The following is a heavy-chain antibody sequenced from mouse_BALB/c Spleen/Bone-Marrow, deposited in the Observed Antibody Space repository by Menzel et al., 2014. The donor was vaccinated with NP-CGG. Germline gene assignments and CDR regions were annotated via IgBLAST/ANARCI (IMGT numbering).Heavy chain of an antibody. V-gene: IGHV1-67*01. D-gene: IGHD2-4*01. CDR3: ARGIYYDSTWFAY. CDR1: GYTFPDYA. CDR2: ISTYSGNT. Sequence: VKLMESGPELVRPGVSVTLSCPGSGYTFPDYAMHWVKPSHAKRLEWIGVISTYSGNTNYNQKFKGKATLTVDKSSSTAYMELARLTAEDAAIYYCARGIYYDSTWFAYWGQGTLAT. J-gene: IGHJ3*01.